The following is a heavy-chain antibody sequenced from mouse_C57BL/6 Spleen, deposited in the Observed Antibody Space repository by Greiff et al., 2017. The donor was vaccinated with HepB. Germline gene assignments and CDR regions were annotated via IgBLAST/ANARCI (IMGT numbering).Heavy chain of an antibody. J-gene: IGHJ4*01. D-gene: IGHD1-1*01. CDR3: ARVGGSSYGAMDY. V-gene: IGHV1-42*01. CDR2: INPSTGGT. Sequence: VQLQQSGPELVKPGASVKISCKASGYSFTGYYMNWVKQSPEKSLEWIGEINPSTGGTTYNQKFKAKATLTVDKSSSTAYMQLKSLTSEDSAVYYCARVGGSSYGAMDYWGQGTSVTVSS. CDR1: GYSFTGYY.